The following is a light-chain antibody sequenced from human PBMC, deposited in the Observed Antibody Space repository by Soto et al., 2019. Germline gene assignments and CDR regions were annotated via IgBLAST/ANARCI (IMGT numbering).Light chain of an antibody. J-gene: IGKJ1*01. V-gene: IGKV3-20*01. CDR3: QQYGSSPGT. Sequence: EIVLTQSPGTLSLSPGERATLSCRASQSVSSSYLAWYQQKPGQAPRLLIYGASSRATGIPDRFSGSGSGTDFTLTISRLETEDFAVYSCQQYGSSPGTFGQGTKVEI. CDR2: GAS. CDR1: QSVSSSY.